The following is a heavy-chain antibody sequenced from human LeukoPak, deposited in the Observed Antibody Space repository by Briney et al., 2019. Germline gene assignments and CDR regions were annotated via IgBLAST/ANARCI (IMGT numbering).Heavy chain of an antibody. D-gene: IGHD2-2*01. CDR3: AKGNRQGYCSSTSCRWDFQH. Sequence: GGSLRLSCAASGFTFDDYAMHWVRQAPGKGLEWVSGVSWNSGSIGYADSVKGRFTISRDNAKNSLYLQMNSLRAEDTALYYCAKGNRQGYCSSTSCRWDFQHWGQGTLVTVSS. J-gene: IGHJ1*01. CDR1: GFTFDDYA. CDR2: VSWNSGSI. V-gene: IGHV3-9*01.